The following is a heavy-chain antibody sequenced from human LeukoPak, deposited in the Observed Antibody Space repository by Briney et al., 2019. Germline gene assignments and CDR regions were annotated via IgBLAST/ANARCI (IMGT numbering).Heavy chain of an antibody. J-gene: IGHJ6*03. D-gene: IGHD4-23*01. CDR2: IHRSGTT. V-gene: IGHV4-34*01. Sequence: SGTLCLSCAIYGVTFSDHSLNWIRQPPGKGLEWIWEIHRSGTTEYNPSLKSRFTISSDNSKNQFSLNLTTVTAADTSVSYCGRWGVVTQRGVQYHYSMDVWDNGKTVTVSS. CDR1: GVTFSDHS. CDR3: GRWGVVTQRGVQYHYSMDV.